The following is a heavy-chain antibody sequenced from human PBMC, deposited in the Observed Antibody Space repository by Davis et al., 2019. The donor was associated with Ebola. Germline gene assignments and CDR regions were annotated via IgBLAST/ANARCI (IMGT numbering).Heavy chain of an antibody. CDR1: GFTFSSYG. CDR2: IWYDGSNK. D-gene: IGHD3-9*01. V-gene: IGHV3-33*01. J-gene: IGHJ6*02. CDR3: ARDRLASYDILTGYYHDYYYYGMDV. Sequence: GASLKISCAASGFTFSSYGMHWVRQAPGKGLEWVAVIWYDGSNKYYADSVKGRFTISRDNSKNTLYLQMNSLRAEDTAVYYCARDRLASYDILTGYYHDYYYYGMDVWGQGTTVTVSS.